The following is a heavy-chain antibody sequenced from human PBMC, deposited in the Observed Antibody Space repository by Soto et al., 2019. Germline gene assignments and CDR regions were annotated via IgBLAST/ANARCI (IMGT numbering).Heavy chain of an antibody. D-gene: IGHD3-22*01. CDR3: TRCGIRYHSIGYYLGIDGMDV. Sequence: QVQLVQSGAEVKKPESSVRVSCKASGGTFNSYAITWVRQAPGQGLEWMGGTIPMFGTTNYAEKFQGRVTMSADEGTNTAYMELSSLRSEDTAVYYCTRCGIRYHSIGYYLGIDGMDVWGPGTTVIVSS. J-gene: IGHJ6*01. CDR2: TIPMFGTT. V-gene: IGHV1-69*12. CDR1: GGTFNSYA.